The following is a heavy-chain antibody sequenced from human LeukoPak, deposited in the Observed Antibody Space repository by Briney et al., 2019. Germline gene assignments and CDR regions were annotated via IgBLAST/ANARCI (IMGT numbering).Heavy chain of an antibody. CDR1: GYTFTSYY. Sequence: ASVKVSCKASGYTFTSYYMHWVRQAPGQGLEWVGIINPSGGSTSYAQKFQGRVTMTRDTSTSTVYMELSSLRSEDTAVYYCARDTAPITMIVGANYFDYWGQGTLVTVSS. CDR2: INPSGGST. J-gene: IGHJ4*02. D-gene: IGHD3-22*01. CDR3: ARDTAPITMIVGANYFDY. V-gene: IGHV1-46*01.